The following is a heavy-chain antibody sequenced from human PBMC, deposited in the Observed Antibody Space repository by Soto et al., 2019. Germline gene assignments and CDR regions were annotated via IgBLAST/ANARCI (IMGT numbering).Heavy chain of an antibody. V-gene: IGHV1-18*01. CDR1: GYTFTNYG. CDR2: ISAYNGNT. Sequence: ASVNVSCKASGYTFTNYGISWVLQAPVQGLEWMGWISAYNGNTDYAQKLQGRVTMTTDTSTSTAYMELRSLRSDDTAVYYCARWVLTFYYYCYGMDFWGQGTSVTVSS. D-gene: IGHD3-16*01. J-gene: IGHJ6*01. CDR3: ARWVLTFYYYCYGMDF.